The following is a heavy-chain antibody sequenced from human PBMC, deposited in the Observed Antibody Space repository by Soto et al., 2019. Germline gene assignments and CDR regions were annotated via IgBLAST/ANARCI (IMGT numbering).Heavy chain of an antibody. CDR2: IDPSDSYT. Sequence: EVQLVQSGAEVKKPGESLRISCKGSGYSFTSYWISWVRQMPGKGLEWMGRIDPSDSYTNYSPSFQGHVTISPDKSTTTAYLQWSSLKASDTAMYYCARLQAAAGDNDLTFDYWGQGTLVTVSS. CDR3: ARLQAAAGDNDLTFDY. CDR1: GYSFTSYW. V-gene: IGHV5-10-1*01. D-gene: IGHD6-13*01. J-gene: IGHJ4*02.